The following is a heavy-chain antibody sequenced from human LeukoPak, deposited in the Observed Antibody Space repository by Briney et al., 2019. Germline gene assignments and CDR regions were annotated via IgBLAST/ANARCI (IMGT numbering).Heavy chain of an antibody. CDR1: GGSISSYY. Sequence: SGTLSLTCTVSGGSISSYYWSWIRQPPGKGLEWIGYIYDSGSTNYNPSLKSRVTISVDTSKNQFSLKLSSVTAADTAVYYCARFRGIVGATGAFDYWGQGTLVTVSS. V-gene: IGHV4-59*01. CDR2: IYDSGST. CDR3: ARFRGIVGATGAFDY. D-gene: IGHD1-26*01. J-gene: IGHJ4*02.